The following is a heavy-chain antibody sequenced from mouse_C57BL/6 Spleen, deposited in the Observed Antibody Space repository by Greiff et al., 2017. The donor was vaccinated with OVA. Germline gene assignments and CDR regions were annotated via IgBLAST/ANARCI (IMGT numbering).Heavy chain of an antibody. J-gene: IGHJ2*01. CDR1: GYSITSGYY. CDR2: ISYDGSN. CDR3: AGPLDY. Sequence: EVQLQESGPGLVKPSQSLSLTCSVPGYSITSGYYWNWIRQFPGNKLEWMGYISYDGSNNYNPSLKNRISITRDTSKNQFFLKLNSVTTEDTATYYCAGPLDYWGQGTTLTVSS. V-gene: IGHV3-6*01.